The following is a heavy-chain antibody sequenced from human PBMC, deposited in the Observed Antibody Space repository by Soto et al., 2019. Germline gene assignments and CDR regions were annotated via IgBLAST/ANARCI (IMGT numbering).Heavy chain of an antibody. CDR1: GGTFSSYA. Sequence: QVQLVQSGAEVKKPGSSVKVSCKASGGTFSSYAISWVRQAPGQGLEWMGGIIPIFGTANYAQKFQGRVTITADESTSTAYMELSSLRSEDTAVYYWARDTKNDVDIVVVPAGNYYYYGMDVWGQGTTVTVS. V-gene: IGHV1-69*01. J-gene: IGHJ6*02. CDR2: IIPIFGTA. CDR3: ARDTKNDVDIVVVPAGNYYYYGMDV. D-gene: IGHD2-2*01.